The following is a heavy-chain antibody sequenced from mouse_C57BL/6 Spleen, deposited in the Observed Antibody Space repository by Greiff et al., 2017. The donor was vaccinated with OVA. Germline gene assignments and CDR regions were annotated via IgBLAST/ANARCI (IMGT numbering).Heavy chain of an antibody. Sequence: EVQLVESGGGLVKPGGSLKLSCAASGFTFSDYGMHWVRQAPEKGLEWVAYISSGSSTIYYADTVKGRFTISRDNAKNTLFLQMTSLRSEDTAMYYCANLYGSSHLYYAMDYWGQGTSVTVSS. D-gene: IGHD1-1*01. CDR3: ANLYGSSHLYYAMDY. J-gene: IGHJ4*01. CDR2: ISSGSSTI. V-gene: IGHV5-17*01. CDR1: GFTFSDYG.